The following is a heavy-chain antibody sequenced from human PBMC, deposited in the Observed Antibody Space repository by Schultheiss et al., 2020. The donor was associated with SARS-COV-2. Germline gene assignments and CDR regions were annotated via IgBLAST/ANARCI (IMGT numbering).Heavy chain of an antibody. CDR3: ARGHFVAATGWFDP. J-gene: IGHJ5*02. D-gene: IGHD2-21*01. Sequence: SQTLSLTCAVYGGSFSGYYWSWIRQPPGKGLEWIGEVNHSGRTNYNPSLKSRVTISVDTSKNQFSLKLSSVTAADTAVYYCARGHFVAATGWFDPWGQGTLVTVSS. CDR1: GGSFSGYY. V-gene: IGHV4-34*09. CDR2: VNHSGRT.